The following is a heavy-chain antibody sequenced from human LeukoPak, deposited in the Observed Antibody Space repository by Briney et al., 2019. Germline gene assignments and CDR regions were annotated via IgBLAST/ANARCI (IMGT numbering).Heavy chain of an antibody. CDR3: ASQGPSGQQLKAAEDY. V-gene: IGHV3-23*01. D-gene: IGHD6-13*01. CDR1: GFSFSTDA. Sequence: RTGGSLRLSCAASGFSFSTDAMNWVRQAPGKGLEWVSFISGSGRSTYYADSVKGRFTISRDNAKNSLYLQMNSLRAEDTAVYYCASQGPSGQQLKAAEDYWGQGTLVTVSS. J-gene: IGHJ4*02. CDR2: ISGSGRST.